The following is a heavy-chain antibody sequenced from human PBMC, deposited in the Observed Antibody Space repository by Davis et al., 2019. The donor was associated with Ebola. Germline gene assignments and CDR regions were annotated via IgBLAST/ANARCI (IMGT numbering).Heavy chain of an antibody. CDR1: GGTFSSYA. CDR2: INPNSGGT. Sequence: ASVKVSCKASGGTFSSYAISWVRRAPGQGLEWMGWINPNSGGTNYAQKFQGRVTMTRDTSISTAYMELSSLRSEDTAVYYCATTVVTEGAFDIWGQGTMVTVSS. V-gene: IGHV1-2*02. D-gene: IGHD4-23*01. CDR3: ATTVVTEGAFDI. J-gene: IGHJ3*02.